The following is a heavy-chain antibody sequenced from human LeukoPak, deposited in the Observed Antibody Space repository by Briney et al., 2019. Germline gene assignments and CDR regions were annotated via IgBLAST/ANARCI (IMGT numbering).Heavy chain of an antibody. CDR3: ARDRRDGYINYFDY. J-gene: IGHJ4*02. CDR2: IIPIFGTA. Sequence: PVASVNVSCKASGGTFSSYAISWVRQAPGQGLEWMGGIIPIFGTANYAQKFQGRVTITADESTSTAYMELSSLRSEDTAVYYCARDRRDGYINYFDYWGQGTLVTVSS. V-gene: IGHV1-69*13. D-gene: IGHD5-24*01. CDR1: GGTFSSYA.